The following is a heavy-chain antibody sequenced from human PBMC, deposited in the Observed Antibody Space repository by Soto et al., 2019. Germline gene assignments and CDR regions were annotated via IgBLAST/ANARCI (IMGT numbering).Heavy chain of an antibody. CDR2: ISAYNGNT. Sequence: ASVKVSCKASGYTFTSYGINWVRQAPGQGLEWMGWISAYNGNTNYAQKLQGRVTMTTDTSTSTAYMELRSLRSDDTAVYYCASGPVVVAASRYDYWGQGTLVTVSS. CDR1: GYTFTSYG. CDR3: ASGPVVVAASRYDY. V-gene: IGHV1-18*01. J-gene: IGHJ4*02. D-gene: IGHD2-15*01.